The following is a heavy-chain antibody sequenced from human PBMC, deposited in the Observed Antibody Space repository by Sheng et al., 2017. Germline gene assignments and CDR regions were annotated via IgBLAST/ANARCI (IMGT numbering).Heavy chain of an antibody. CDR3: ARGRLYYDSSGYYDY. J-gene: IGHJ4*02. Sequence: QLQLQESGPGLVKPSETLSLTCTVSGGSISSSSYYWGWIRQSPGKGLEWIGSIYYSGSTYYNPSLKSRVTISVDTSKNQFSLKLSSVTAADTAVYYCARGRLYYDSSGYYDYWGQGTLVTVSS. V-gene: IGHV4-39*01. CDR2: IYYSGST. D-gene: IGHD3-22*01. CDR1: GGSISSSSYY.